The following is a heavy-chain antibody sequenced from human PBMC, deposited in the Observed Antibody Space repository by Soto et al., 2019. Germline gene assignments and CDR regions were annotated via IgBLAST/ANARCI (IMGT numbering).Heavy chain of an antibody. CDR2: IYYSGST. J-gene: IGHJ4*02. D-gene: IGHD2-15*01. Sequence: SETLSLTCAVSGGSISSGGYSWSWIRQPPGKGLEWIGYIYYSGSTYYNPSLKSRVTISVDTSKNQFSLKLSSVTAADTAVYYCAREGGRYCSGGSCQVDYWGQGTLVTVSS. V-gene: IGHV4-30-2*05. CDR3: AREGGRYCSGGSCQVDY. CDR1: GGSISSGGYS.